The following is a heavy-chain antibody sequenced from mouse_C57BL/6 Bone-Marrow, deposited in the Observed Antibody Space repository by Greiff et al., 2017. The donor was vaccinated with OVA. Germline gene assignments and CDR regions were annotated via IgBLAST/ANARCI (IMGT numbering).Heavy chain of an antibody. CDR3: ATITTVAATDY. CDR2: INPYNGGT. J-gene: IGHJ2*01. V-gene: IGHV1-19*01. Sequence: EVQLQESGPVLVKPGASVKMSCKASGYTFTDYYMNWVKQSHGKSLEWIGVINPYNGGTSYNQKFKGKATLTVDKSSSTAYMELNSLTSEDSAVYYCATITTVAATDYWGQGTTLTVSS. D-gene: IGHD1-1*01. CDR1: GYTFTDYY.